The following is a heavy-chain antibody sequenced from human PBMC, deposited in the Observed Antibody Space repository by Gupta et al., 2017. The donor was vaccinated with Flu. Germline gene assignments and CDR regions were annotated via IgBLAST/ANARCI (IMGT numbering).Heavy chain of an antibody. J-gene: IGHJ6*02. V-gene: IGHV3-30*18. Sequence: QVQLVESGGGVVQPGRSLTVSCATSGFTFSSYTMYWVRQTPGKGLEWVAVVSYDGINKNYAESGRGRFTSSRDNAKSTVYLQLNSLIIEDTAIYYCAKERVRRGSGYGLDVWGQGTTVTVS. D-gene: IGHD6-25*01. CDR1: GFTFSSYT. CDR2: VSYDGINK. CDR3: AKERVRRGSGYGLDV.